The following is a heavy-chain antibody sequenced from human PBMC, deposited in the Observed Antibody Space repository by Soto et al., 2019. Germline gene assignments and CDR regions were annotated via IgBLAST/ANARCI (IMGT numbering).Heavy chain of an antibody. CDR2: ISYDGSNK. J-gene: IGHJ4*02. CDR3: AKGLFADYGDYAERFDY. V-gene: IGHV3-30*18. D-gene: IGHD4-17*01. Sequence: GGSLRLSCAASGFTFSSYGMHWVRQAPGKGLEWVAVISYDGSNKYYADSVKGRFTISRDNSKNTLYLQMNSLRAEDTAVYYCAKGLFADYGDYAERFDYWGQGTLVTVSS. CDR1: GFTFSSYG.